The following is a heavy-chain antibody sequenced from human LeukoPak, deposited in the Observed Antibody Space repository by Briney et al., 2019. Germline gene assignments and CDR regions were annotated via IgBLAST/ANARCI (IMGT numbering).Heavy chain of an antibody. Sequence: ASVKVSCKASGYTFTSYYMHWVRQAPGQGLEWMGIINPSGGSTSYAQKFQGRVTMTRDTSTSTVYMELSSLRPEDTAVYYCARPPNRGIASTGLQGAFDIWGQGTMVAVSS. J-gene: IGHJ3*02. D-gene: IGHD6-13*01. CDR1: GYTFTSYY. V-gene: IGHV1-46*01. CDR2: INPSGGST. CDR3: ARPPNRGIASTGLQGAFDI.